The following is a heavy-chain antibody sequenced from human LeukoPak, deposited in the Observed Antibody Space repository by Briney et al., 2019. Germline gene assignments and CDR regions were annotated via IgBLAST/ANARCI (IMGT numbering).Heavy chain of an antibody. D-gene: IGHD3-22*01. CDR2: IIPILGIA. CDR1: GGTFSSYA. J-gene: IGHJ4*02. V-gene: IGHV1-69*04. CDR3: ARVSPYYYDSSGYSEGMDDY. Sequence: SVKVSCKASGGTFSSYAISWVRQAPGQGLEWMGRIIPILGIANYAQKFQGRVTITADKSTSTAYMELSSLRSEDTAVYYCARVSPYYYDSSGYSEGMDDYWGQGTLVTVSS.